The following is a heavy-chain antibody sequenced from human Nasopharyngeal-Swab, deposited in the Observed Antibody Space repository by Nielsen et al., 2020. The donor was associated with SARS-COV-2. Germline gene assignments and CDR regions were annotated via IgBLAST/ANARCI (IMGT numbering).Heavy chain of an antibody. CDR3: STLPIPALGADY. Sequence: GESLKISCAGSGFTFSGSAIHWVRQASGKGLEWVGRIRSKTHSYTTDYAASVKGRFTISRDDSKNTAYLHMNSLESEDTAVYYCSTLPIPALGADYWGQGTLVTVSS. CDR1: GFTFSGSA. D-gene: IGHD6-13*01. J-gene: IGHJ4*02. V-gene: IGHV3-73*01. CDR2: IRSKTHSYTT.